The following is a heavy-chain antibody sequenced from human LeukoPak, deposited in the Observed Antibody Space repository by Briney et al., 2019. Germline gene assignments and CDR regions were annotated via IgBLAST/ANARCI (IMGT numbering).Heavy chain of an antibody. J-gene: IGHJ4*02. Sequence: GGSLRLSCAASGFTFSSYAMSWVRQAPGKGLEWVSAISGSGGSTYYADSVKGRFTISRDNAKNSLYLQMNSLRAEDTAVYYCARGGIVVPMIVVVTPNFDYWGQGTLVTVSS. D-gene: IGHD3-22*01. CDR2: ISGSGGST. CDR3: ARGGIVVPMIVVVTPNFDY. CDR1: GFTFSSYA. V-gene: IGHV3-23*01.